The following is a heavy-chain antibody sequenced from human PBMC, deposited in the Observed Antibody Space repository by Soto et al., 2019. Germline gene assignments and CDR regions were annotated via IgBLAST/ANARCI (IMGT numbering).Heavy chain of an antibody. D-gene: IGHD6-6*01. J-gene: IGHJ3*01. V-gene: IGHV3-23*01. CDR2: ISDGGDLT. CDR1: GFAFSSHP. CDR3: ARRAFGSSRSFDL. Sequence: GGSLRLSCAASGFAFSSHPMSWVRQAPERGLEWVSGISDGGDLTYNADSVRGRFTISRDNSKNILFLQMNSLRAEDTALYYCARRAFGSSRSFDLWGQGTMVTVSS.